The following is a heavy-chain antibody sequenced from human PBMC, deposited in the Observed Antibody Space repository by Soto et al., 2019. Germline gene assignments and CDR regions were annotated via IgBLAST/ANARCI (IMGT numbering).Heavy chain of an antibody. CDR2: IKQDGSEK. V-gene: IGHV3-7*04. J-gene: IGHJ4*02. CDR1: GFTFSSYW. Sequence: EVQLVESGGGLVQPGGSLRLSCAASGFTFSSYWRSWVRQAPGKGLEWVANIKQDGSEKYYVDSVKGRFTISRDNAKNSLYLQMNSLRAEDTAVYYCARGPRTGPGDYWGQGTLVTVSS. CDR3: ARGPRTGPGDY. D-gene: IGHD1-1*01.